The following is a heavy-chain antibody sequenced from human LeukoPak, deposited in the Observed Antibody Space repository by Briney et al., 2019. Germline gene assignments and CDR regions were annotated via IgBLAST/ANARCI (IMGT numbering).Heavy chain of an antibody. CDR1: GYSFTTYW. D-gene: IGHD3-22*01. CDR3: FIVVVGTGFDY. Sequence: GESLKISCKGSGYSFTTYWIRWVRQMPGKGLEWMGRIDPRDSYTNYSPSFQGHVTISADKSIRTAYLQWSSLKASDTAMYYCFIVVVGTGFDYWGQGTLVTVSS. CDR2: IDPRDSYT. V-gene: IGHV5-10-1*01. J-gene: IGHJ4*02.